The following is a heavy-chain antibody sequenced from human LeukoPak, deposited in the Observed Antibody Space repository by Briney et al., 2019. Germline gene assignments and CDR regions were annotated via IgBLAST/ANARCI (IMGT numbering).Heavy chain of an antibody. CDR3: VGQSVEGGWFDP. CDR2: IYYSGST. V-gene: IGHV4-59*01. D-gene: IGHD3-10*01. Sequence: SETLSLTCAVYGGSFSGYYWSWIRQPPGKGLEWIGYIYYSGSTNYNPSLKSRVTISVDTSKNQFSLKLSSVTAADTAVYYCVGQSVEGGWFDPWGQGALVTVSS. J-gene: IGHJ5*02. CDR1: GGSFSGYY.